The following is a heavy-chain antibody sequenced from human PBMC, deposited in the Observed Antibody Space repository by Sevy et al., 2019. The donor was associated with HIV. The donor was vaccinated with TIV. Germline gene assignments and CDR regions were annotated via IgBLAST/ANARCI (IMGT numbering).Heavy chain of an antibody. Sequence: RGSLRLSCSASGFTFGSYWMHWVRQAPGKGLVWISGVNSDGSSTNYADSVKGRFTMSRDSAKNTLYLQMNSLRAEDTAVYFCVAANTWEDYWGQGTLVTVFS. CDR1: GFTFGSYW. J-gene: IGHJ4*02. D-gene: IGHD1-26*01. V-gene: IGHV3-74*01. CDR3: VAANTWEDY. CDR2: VNSDGSST.